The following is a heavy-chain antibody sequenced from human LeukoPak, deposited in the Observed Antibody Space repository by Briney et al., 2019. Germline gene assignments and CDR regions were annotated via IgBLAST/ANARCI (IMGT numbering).Heavy chain of an antibody. J-gene: IGHJ4*02. CDR3: AKFAVAGFTWVDY. Sequence: GGSLRLSCAASGFTFDDYAMHWVRQAPGKGLEWVSGISGSGGSTYYADSVKGRFTISRDNSKNTLYLQMNSLRAEDTAVYYCAKFAVAGFTWVDYWGQGTLVTVSS. D-gene: IGHD6-19*01. CDR2: ISGSGGST. CDR1: GFTFDDYA. V-gene: IGHV3-23*01.